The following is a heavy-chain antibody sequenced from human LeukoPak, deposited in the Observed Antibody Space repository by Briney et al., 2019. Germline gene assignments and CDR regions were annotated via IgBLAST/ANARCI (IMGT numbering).Heavy chain of an antibody. CDR1: GFTFSNAW. V-gene: IGHV3-15*07. CDR2: IRSNSDGGTI. J-gene: IGHJ5*02. D-gene: IGHD3-22*01. CDR3: ATDFYDTT. Sequence: GGSLRLSCATSGFTFSNAWMNWVRQAPGKGREWVGRIRSNSDGGTIDYAAPVKGSFALSRDDSKNTLYLQMNSLQTADTAVYYCATDFYDTTWGQGTLVTVSS.